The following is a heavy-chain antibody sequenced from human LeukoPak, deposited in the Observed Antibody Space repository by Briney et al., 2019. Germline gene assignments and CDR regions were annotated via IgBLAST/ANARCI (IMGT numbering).Heavy chain of an antibody. V-gene: IGHV4-30-2*01. D-gene: IGHD3-3*01. CDR2: IYHSGST. CDR3: AGRNYDFWSGYYTPYYFDY. J-gene: IGHJ4*02. CDR1: GGSISSGGYY. Sequence: SQTLSLTCTVSGGSISSGGYYWSWIRQPPGKGLEWIGYIYHSGSTYYNPSLKSRVTISVDRSKNQFSLKLSSVTAADPAVYYCAGRNYDFWSGYYTPYYFDYWGQGTLVTVSS.